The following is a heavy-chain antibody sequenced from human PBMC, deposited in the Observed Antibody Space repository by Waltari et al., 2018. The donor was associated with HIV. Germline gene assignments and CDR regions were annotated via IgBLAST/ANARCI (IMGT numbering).Heavy chain of an antibody. CDR2: IYYSGST. D-gene: IGHD3-22*01. V-gene: IGHV4-31*03. CDR3: ARGDTYYYDSSGYNNYFDY. Sequence: QVQLQESGPGLVKPSQTLSLTCTVSGCSISSGGYYWSWIRQHPGKGLEWIGYIYYSGSTYYNPSLKSRVTISVDTSKNQFSLKLSSVTAADTAVYYCARGDTYYYDSSGYNNYFDYWGQGTLVTVSS. CDR1: GCSISSGGYY. J-gene: IGHJ4*02.